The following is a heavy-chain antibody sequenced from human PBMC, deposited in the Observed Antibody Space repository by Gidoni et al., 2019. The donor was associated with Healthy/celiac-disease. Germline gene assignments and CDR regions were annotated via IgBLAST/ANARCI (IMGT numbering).Heavy chain of an antibody. Sequence: VQLAQSGAEVKKTGASVRVSCTASGYTFTSYEINWVLQAAGQGLGWMGWMNPNSGNTGYAQKFQGRVTMTRNTSIITAYMELSSLRSEDTAVYYCARGSGGTPADPWGQGTLVTVSS. CDR2: MNPNSGNT. CDR1: GYTFTSYE. J-gene: IGHJ5*02. CDR3: ARGSGGTPADP. D-gene: IGHD6-25*01. V-gene: IGHV1-8*01.